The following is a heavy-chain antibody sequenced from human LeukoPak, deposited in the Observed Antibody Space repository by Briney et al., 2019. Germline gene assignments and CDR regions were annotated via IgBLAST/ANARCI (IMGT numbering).Heavy chain of an antibody. CDR1: GFTFSTYA. V-gene: IGHV3-23*01. CDR2: ISGGGDNT. Sequence: GGSLRLSCAASGFTFSTYAMTWVRQAPGKGREWVSGISGGGDNTYYADSVKGRFTISRDNSQNTLYLQMNSLRAEDTAVYYCAKAYGYCSSTSCYTEGHWFDPWGQGTLVTVSS. CDR3: AKAYGYCSSTSCYTEGHWFDP. D-gene: IGHD2-2*01. J-gene: IGHJ5*02.